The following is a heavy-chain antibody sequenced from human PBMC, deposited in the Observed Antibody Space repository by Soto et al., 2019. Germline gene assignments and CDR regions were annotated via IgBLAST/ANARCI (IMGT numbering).Heavy chain of an antibody. Sequence: EVQLVESGGGLIQPGGSLRLSCAASGFIVNSYYMNWVRQAPGKGLEWVSVIYNSGSTYYADSVKGRFTIARDNSKITLYLQMSSPGVEDIAMYYCARSFVRPHDAFDICGQGTTFTFSS. CDR1: GFIVNSYY. CDR3: ARSFVRPHDAFDI. J-gene: IGHJ3*02. V-gene: IGHV3-53*01. CDR2: IYNSGST. D-gene: IGHD3-10*01.